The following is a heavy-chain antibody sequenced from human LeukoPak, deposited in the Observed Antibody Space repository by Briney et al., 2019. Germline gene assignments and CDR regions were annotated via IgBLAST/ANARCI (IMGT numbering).Heavy chain of an antibody. CDR1: GFTFSSYT. Sequence: GGSLRLSCAASGFTFSSYTMSWVRQAPGKGLEWVSAISGSGGSTYYADSVKGRFTISRDNSKNTLYLQMNSLRAEDTAVYYCAKDILMIVVVTVDYWGQGTLVTVSS. D-gene: IGHD3-22*01. V-gene: IGHV3-23*01. J-gene: IGHJ4*02. CDR3: AKDILMIVVVTVDY. CDR2: ISGSGGST.